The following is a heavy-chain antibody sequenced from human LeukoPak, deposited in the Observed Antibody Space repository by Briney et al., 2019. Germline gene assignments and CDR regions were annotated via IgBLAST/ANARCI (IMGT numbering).Heavy chain of an antibody. CDR1: VGSISSGSYY. D-gene: IGHD2-2*01. CDR3: ARGPARGYCSSTSCYVFDY. V-gene: IGHV4-61*02. CDR2: IYTSGST. Sequence: SETLSLTCTVSVGSISSGSYYGSWIRQPGGKGLEWIGRIYTSGSTNYNPSLKSRVTISVDTSKNQFSLKLSSVTAADTAVYYCARGPARGYCSSTSCYVFDYWGQGSLVIVSS. J-gene: IGHJ4*02.